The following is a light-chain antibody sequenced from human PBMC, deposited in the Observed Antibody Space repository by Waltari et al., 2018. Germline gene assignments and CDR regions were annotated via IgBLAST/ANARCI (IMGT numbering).Light chain of an antibody. CDR3: LQYNSYPRT. V-gene: IGKV1-16*02. CDR1: QGINNY. Sequence: DIQMTQSPSSLPASVGDRVTITCRANQGINNYLSWFQQKSGKAPKALIYCASSLQSWGPSKFSGSGSWTDFTLTISNLQPDDFATYYCLQYNSYPRTFGQGTKVEIK. CDR2: CAS. J-gene: IGKJ1*01.